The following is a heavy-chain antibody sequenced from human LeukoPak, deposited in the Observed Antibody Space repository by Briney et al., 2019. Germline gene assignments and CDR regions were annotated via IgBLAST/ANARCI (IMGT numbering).Heavy chain of an antibody. Sequence: SETLSLICTVSGGSISSYYWSWIRQPPGKGLEWIGYIYYSGSTNYNPSLKSRVTISVDTSKNQFSLKLSSVTAADTAVYYCASPAVAGSGYYYYYMGVWGKGTTVTVSS. J-gene: IGHJ6*03. CDR2: IYYSGST. V-gene: IGHV4-59*01. D-gene: IGHD6-19*01. CDR3: ASPAVAGSGYYYYYMGV. CDR1: GGSISSYY.